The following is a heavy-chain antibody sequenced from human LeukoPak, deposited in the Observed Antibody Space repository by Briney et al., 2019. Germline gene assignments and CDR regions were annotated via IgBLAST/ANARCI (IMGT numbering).Heavy chain of an antibody. CDR2: ISYDGINE. V-gene: IGHV3-30*04. CDR3: ARGGVAGTGFGTMIYGMDV. Sequence: GGSLRLSCAASGLTFSRFAMHWVRQAPGKGLEWVAAISYDGINEYHADSMKGRITIARDNSKNTLYLQMNSLRAEDTAVYYCARGGVAGTGFGTMIYGMDVWGQGTTVTVSS. D-gene: IGHD6-13*01. CDR1: GLTFSRFA. J-gene: IGHJ6*02.